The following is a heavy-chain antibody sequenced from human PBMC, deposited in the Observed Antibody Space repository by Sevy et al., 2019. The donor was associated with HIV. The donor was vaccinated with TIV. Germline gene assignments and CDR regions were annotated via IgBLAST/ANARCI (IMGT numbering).Heavy chain of an antibody. CDR3: ARDRCSSTSCYVYYYYGMDV. CDR2: ISSSSSYT. V-gene: IGHV3-11*06. D-gene: IGHD2-2*01. Sequence: GGSLRLSCAASGFTFSDYYMSWIRQAPGKGLEWVSYISSSSSYTNYADSVKGRFTISRDNAKNSLYLQMNSLRAEDTAVYYYARDRCSSTSCYVYYYYGMDVWGQGTTVTVSS. J-gene: IGHJ6*02. CDR1: GFTFSDYY.